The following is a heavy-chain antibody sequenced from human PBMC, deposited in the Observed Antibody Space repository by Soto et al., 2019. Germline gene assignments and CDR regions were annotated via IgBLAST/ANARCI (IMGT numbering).Heavy chain of an antibody. J-gene: IGHJ4*02. CDR1: GGSISSYY. CDR2: IYYSGST. Sequence: SETLSLTCTVSGGSISSYYWSWIRQPPGKGLEWIGYIYYSGSTNYNPSLKSRVTISVDTSKNQFSLKLSSVTAADTAVYYCACSQGGYYDYVWGSYRPWYFDYGGQGTLVTAPQ. V-gene: IGHV4-59*01. CDR3: ACSQGGYYDYVWGSYRPWYFDY. D-gene: IGHD3-16*02.